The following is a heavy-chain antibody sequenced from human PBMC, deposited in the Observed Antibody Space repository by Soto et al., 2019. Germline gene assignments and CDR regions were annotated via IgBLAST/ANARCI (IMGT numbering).Heavy chain of an antibody. CDR1: GGAISGYY. J-gene: IGHJ5*02. CDR2: IYSSGGT. CDR3: ARGQRFSDSFDP. V-gene: IGHV4-4*07. D-gene: IGHD3-3*01. Sequence: QVQLQESGPGLVKPSETLSLTCTVSGGAISGYYWTWIRQPAGKGLEWIGSIYSSGGTKYNPSLKSRVAMSLDSSKNQFSLRLSSVTAADRAVYYCARGQRFSDSFDPWGQGTLVTVSS.